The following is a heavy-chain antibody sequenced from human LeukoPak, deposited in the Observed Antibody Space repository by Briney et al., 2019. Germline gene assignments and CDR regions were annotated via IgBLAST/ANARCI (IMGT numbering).Heavy chain of an antibody. J-gene: IGHJ4*02. CDR2: TNQGGSGT. V-gene: IGHV3-7*01. CDR1: GFTFSGRW. D-gene: IGHD5-12*01. Sequence: GGSLRLSCAASGFTFSGRWMSWVHQPPGKGLEWVADTNQGGSGTHYVDSVKGRFTISRDNAKNTLYLQMNSLREEDTAVYYCAREGRVSGYDFDCWGQGTLVTVSS. CDR3: AREGRVSGYDFDC.